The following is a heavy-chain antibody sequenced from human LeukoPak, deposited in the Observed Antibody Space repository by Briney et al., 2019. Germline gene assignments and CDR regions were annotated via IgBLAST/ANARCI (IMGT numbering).Heavy chain of an antibody. J-gene: IGHJ4*02. D-gene: IGHD2-2*01. CDR1: GGSFSGYY. CDR2: INHSGST. CDR3: AREMRYCSSTSCRKDYFDY. Sequence: SETLSLTCAVYGGSFSGYYWSWTRQPPGKGLEWIGEINHSGSTNYNPSLKSRVTISVDTSKNQFSLKLSSVTAADTAVYYCAREMRYCSSTSCRKDYFDYWGQGTLVTVSS. V-gene: IGHV4-34*01.